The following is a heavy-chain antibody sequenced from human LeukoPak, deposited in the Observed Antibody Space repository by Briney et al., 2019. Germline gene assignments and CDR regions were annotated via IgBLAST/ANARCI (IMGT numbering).Heavy chain of an antibody. Sequence: PGGSLRLSCAASGFAFSSYGMHWVRQAPGKGLEWVAVIWYDGSNKYYADSVKGRFTISRDNSKNTLYLQMNSLRAEDTAVYYCARGGIAAAGSAEYFQHWGQGTLVTVSP. J-gene: IGHJ1*01. CDR3: ARGGIAAAGSAEYFQH. D-gene: IGHD6-13*01. CDR2: IWYDGSNK. V-gene: IGHV3-33*01. CDR1: GFAFSSYG.